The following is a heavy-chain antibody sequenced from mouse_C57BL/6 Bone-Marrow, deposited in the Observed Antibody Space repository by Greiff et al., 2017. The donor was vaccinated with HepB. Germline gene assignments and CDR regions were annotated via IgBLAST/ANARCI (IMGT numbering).Heavy chain of an antibody. V-gene: IGHV1-26*01. CDR3: ASYPHWYFDV. Sequence: EVQLQQSGPELVKPGASVKISCKASGYTFTDYYMNWVKQSHGKSLEWIGDINPNNGGTSYNQKFKGKATLTVAKSSSTAYMELRSLTSEDSAVYYCASYPHWYFDVWGTGTTVTVSS. D-gene: IGHD2-10*01. CDR2: INPNNGGT. CDR1: GYTFTDYY. J-gene: IGHJ1*03.